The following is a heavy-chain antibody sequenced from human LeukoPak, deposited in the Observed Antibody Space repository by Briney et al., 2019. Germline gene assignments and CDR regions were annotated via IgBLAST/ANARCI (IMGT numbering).Heavy chain of an antibody. CDR3: AKDYDVVVVAATVDY. V-gene: IGHV3-23*01. CDR2: ISGSGGST. D-gene: IGHD2-15*01. J-gene: IGHJ4*02. Sequence: GGSLRLSCAASGFTFSSYGMSWVRQAPGKGLEWVSAISGSGGSTYYADSVKGRFTISRDNSKNTLYLQMNSLRAEDTAVYYCAKDYDVVVVAATVDYWGQGTLVTVSS. CDR1: GFTFSSYG.